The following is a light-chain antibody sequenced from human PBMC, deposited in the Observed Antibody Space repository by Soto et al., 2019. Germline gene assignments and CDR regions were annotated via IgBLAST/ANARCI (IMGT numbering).Light chain of an antibody. CDR1: QSVSTW. Sequence: DIQMAQSPSTRSASVGDRVSITCRASQSVSTWLVWYQQKPGKAPQLLIFKASTLESGVPSRFSGSGSGTEFTLTITSLQPDDCATYYCQQYNVHSPWTFGQGTKVEIK. J-gene: IGKJ1*01. V-gene: IGKV1-5*03. CDR2: KAS. CDR3: QQYNVHSPWT.